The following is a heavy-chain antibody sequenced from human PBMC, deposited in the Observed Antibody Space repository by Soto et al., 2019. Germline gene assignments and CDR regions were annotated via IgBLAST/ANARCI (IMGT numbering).Heavy chain of an antibody. CDR2: ISGSSDST. V-gene: IGHV3-23*01. CDR3: ARRGSGSYYDY. CDR1: GFTFSSYA. D-gene: IGHD1-26*01. Sequence: EVQLLESGGGLVQPGGSLRFSCAASGFTFSSYAMNWVRQAPGKGLEWVSVISGSSDSTYYADSVKGRFTISRDNSKNTLYLQMNSLRAEDTAIYYCARRGSGSYYDYCGQGTLVTVSS. J-gene: IGHJ4*02.